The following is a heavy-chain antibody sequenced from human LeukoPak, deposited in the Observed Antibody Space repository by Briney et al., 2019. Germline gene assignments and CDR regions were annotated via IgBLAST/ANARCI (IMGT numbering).Heavy chain of an antibody. CDR3: AREAVRWNFFDY. Sequence: GGSLRLSCAASGFTFSSYSMNWVRQAPGKGLEWVSYIDSSSFTIYYADSVKGRFTISRDNVKNSLYLQMNSLRAEDTAVYYCAREAVRWNFFDYWGQGTLVTVSS. CDR2: IDSSSFTI. D-gene: IGHD4-17*01. V-gene: IGHV3-48*01. CDR1: GFTFSSYS. J-gene: IGHJ4*02.